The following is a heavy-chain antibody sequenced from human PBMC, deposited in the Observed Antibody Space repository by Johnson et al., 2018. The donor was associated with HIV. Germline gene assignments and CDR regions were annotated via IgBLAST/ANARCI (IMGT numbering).Heavy chain of an antibody. CDR3: AKGAVATAAGGVALEI. J-gene: IGHJ3*02. V-gene: IGHV3-20*04. Sequence: VQLVESGGGVVRPGGSLRLSCVASGFTFDDYDMSWVRQAPGKGLEWVSGINWNGGKTGYADSVKGRFTISRDNAKNSLCVQMTSLRVEDTSVYYCAKGAVATAAGGVALEIWGPGTMVTVS. CDR2: INWNGGKT. D-gene: IGHD6-13*01. CDR1: GFTFDDYD.